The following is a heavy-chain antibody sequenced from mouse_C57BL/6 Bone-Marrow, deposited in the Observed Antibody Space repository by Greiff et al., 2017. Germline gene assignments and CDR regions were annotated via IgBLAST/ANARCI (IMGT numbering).Heavy chain of an antibody. V-gene: IGHV1-64*01. D-gene: IGHD2-3*01. CDR2: IHPNSGST. CDR1: GYTFTSYW. Sequence: VKLKQPGAELVKPGASVKLSCKASGYTFTSYWMHWVKQRPGQGLEWIGMIHPNSGSTNYNEKFKSKATLTVDKSSSTAYMQLSSLTSEDSAVYYCARGGLLQRYYAMDYWGQGTSVTVSS. CDR3: ARGGLLQRYYAMDY. J-gene: IGHJ4*01.